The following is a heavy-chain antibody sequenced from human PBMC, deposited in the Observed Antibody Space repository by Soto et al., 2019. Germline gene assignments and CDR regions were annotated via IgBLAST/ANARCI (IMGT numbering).Heavy chain of an antibody. J-gene: IGHJ4*02. CDR3: ARDWSS. CDR2: INTSGSS. Sequence: SETLSLTCIVSGGSLSSNYWSWVRRPAGKGLEWIGRINTSGSSSYNPSLKSRVTMSVDTSKNQFSLNLNSVTAADTAIYYCARDWSSWGRGILVTVSS. V-gene: IGHV4-4*07. CDR1: GGSLSSNY.